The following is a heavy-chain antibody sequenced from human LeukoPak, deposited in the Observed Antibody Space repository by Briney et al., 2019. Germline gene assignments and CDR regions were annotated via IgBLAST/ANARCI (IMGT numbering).Heavy chain of an antibody. CDR1: GGSISSSNW. D-gene: IGHD6-13*01. CDR3: ARDKGVAAAGPEIRFGP. CDR2: IYHSGST. J-gene: IGHJ5*02. Sequence: SGTLSLTCAVSGGSISSSNWWSWVRQPPGKGLEWIGEIYHSGSTNYNPSLKSRVTISVDKSKNQFSLKLSSVTAADTAVYYCARDKGVAAAGPEIRFGPWGQGTLVTVSS. V-gene: IGHV4-4*02.